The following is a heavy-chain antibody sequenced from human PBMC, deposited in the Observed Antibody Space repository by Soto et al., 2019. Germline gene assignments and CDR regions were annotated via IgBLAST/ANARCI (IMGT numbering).Heavy chain of an antibody. V-gene: IGHV4-4*02. Sequence: QVLLPESGPGLVQPSGTLSLSCVVSGVSIGSNYYWGWVRQSPGKGLEWLGDMSHIGSVNYNTSLRSRVTISMDKSQNQFSLKLNSVAAADTAVFYCARSLGWSAIDYWGQGTLVIVSS. D-gene: IGHD6-19*01. CDR1: GVSIGSNYY. CDR3: ARSLGWSAIDY. CDR2: MSHIGSV. J-gene: IGHJ4*02.